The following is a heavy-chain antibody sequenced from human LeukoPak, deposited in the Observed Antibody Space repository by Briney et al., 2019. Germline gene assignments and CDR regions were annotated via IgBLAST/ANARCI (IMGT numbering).Heavy chain of an antibody. Sequence: GRSLRLSCAASGFTFDDYAMHWVRQAPGKGLEWVSGISWNSGSIGYADSVKGRFTISRDNAKNSLYLQMNSLRAEDTAVYYCARDRIWDYDNSTAYRDWYFDLWGRGTLVTVSS. V-gene: IGHV3-9*01. J-gene: IGHJ2*01. CDR2: ISWNSGSI. D-gene: IGHD3-9*01. CDR1: GFTFDDYA. CDR3: ARDRIWDYDNSTAYRDWYFDL.